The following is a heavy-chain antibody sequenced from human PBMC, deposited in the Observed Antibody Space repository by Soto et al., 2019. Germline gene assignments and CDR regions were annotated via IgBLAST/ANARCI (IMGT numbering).Heavy chain of an antibody. V-gene: IGHV4-4*02. D-gene: IGHD2-15*01. CDR1: GGSISSTNW. CDR2: IYHSGTT. CDR3: ARHIAVPTTRGFDY. J-gene: IGHJ4*02. Sequence: QVQLQESGPGLVKPSGTLSLTCAVSGGSISSTNWWSWVRQPPGEGLEWIGEIYHSGTTNYNLSLESRVTISMDTSKNQLSLRLGSVTAADTAVYFCARHIAVPTTRGFDYWGQGTLVTVSS.